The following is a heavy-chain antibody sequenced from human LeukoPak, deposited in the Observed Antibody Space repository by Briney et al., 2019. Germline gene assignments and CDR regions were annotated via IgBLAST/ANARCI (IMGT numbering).Heavy chain of an antibody. V-gene: IGHV3-23*01. Sequence: PPGRSLRLSCAASGFTFSSYAMHWVRQAPGKGLEWVSVISNGGDHTYYADSVKGRFAISRDNSKNTLYLQMNSLRTEDTAIYYCAKDRLYFGNDFGDYWGQGTLATVSS. CDR3: AKDRLYFGNDFGDY. CDR1: GFTFSSYA. CDR2: ISNGGDHT. J-gene: IGHJ4*02. D-gene: IGHD3-9*01.